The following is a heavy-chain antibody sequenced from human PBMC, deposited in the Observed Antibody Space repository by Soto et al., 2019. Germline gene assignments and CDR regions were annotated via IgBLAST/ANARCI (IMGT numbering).Heavy chain of an antibody. CDR2: TYYRSKWYN. J-gene: IGHJ6*02. CDR3: ARGHSSSWRGYYYGMDV. D-gene: IGHD6-13*01. Sequence: SQTLSLTCAISGDSASSNSAAWNWIRQSPSRGLEWLGRTYYRSKWYNDYAVSVKSRITINPDTSKNQFSLQLNSVTPEDTAVYYCARGHSSSWRGYYYGMDVWGQGTTVTVSS. V-gene: IGHV6-1*01. CDR1: GDSASSNSAA.